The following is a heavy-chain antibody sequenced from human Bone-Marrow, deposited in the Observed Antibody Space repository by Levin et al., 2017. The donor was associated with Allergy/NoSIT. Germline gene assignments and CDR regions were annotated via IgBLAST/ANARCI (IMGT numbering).Heavy chain of an antibody. CDR1: GGSISSYY. J-gene: IGHJ4*02. CDR3: ARYERVGARHYYFDY. Sequence: SETLSLTCTVSGGSISSYYWGWFRQPPGKGLEWIGYVYYSGSTNYNPSLKSRVTISVDTSKNQFSLKLSSVTATDTALYYCARYERVGARHYYFDYWGQGTLVTVSS. D-gene: IGHD1-26*01. CDR2: VYYSGST. V-gene: IGHV4-59*08.